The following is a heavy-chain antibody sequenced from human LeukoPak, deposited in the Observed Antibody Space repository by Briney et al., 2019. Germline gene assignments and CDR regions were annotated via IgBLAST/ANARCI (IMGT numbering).Heavy chain of an antibody. CDR2: INHSGST. V-gene: IGHV4-34*01. D-gene: IGHD5-18*01. Sequence: SETLSLTCAVYGGSFSGYYWSWICQPPGKGLEWIGEINHSGSTNYNPSLKCRVTISVDTSKNQFSLKLSSVTAADTAVYYCARVRTGGYSYGYHPNWFDPWGQGTLVTVSS. J-gene: IGHJ5*02. CDR1: GGSFSGYY. CDR3: ARVRTGGYSYGYHPNWFDP.